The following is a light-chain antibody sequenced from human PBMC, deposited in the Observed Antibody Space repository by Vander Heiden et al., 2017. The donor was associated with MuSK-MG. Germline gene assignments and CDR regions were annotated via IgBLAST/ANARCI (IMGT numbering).Light chain of an antibody. Sequence: QTVVTPQPSLSVSPGGTVTLTCDFSSASVSTNYYPNWYHQHPGTAPRTLIYNTNRRSSGVPARLSGSVLGTTAALPPMGAQADDESDADSPQYMGSGMWVFGGGTKLTVL. J-gene: IGLJ3*02. CDR3: PQYMGSGMWV. CDR2: NTN. V-gene: IGLV8-61*01. CDR1: SASVSTNYY.